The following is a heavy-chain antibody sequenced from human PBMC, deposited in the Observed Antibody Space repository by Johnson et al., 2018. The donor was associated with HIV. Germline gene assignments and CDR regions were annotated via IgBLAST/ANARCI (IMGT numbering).Heavy chain of an antibody. CDR2: ISWNSGSI. Sequence: QLVESGGGLVQRGGSLRLSCAASGFTFDDYAMHWVRQAPGKGLEWVSGISWNSGSIGYADSVQGRFTISRDNAKNSLYLQMNSLTAEDTAVYYCAREGKDAFDIWGQGTMVTVSS. CDR3: AREGKDAFDI. D-gene: IGHD3-10*01. V-gene: IGHV3-9*01. J-gene: IGHJ3*02. CDR1: GFTFDDYA.